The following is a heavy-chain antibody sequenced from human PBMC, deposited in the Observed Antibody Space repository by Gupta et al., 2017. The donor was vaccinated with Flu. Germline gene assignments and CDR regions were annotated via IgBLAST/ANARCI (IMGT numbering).Heavy chain of an antibody. J-gene: IGHJ4*02. D-gene: IGHD1-26*01. CDR1: GFTFDDYA. V-gene: IGHV3-9*01. CDR2: ISWNSGSI. CDR3: ANWDYIGGSYI. Sequence: EVQLVESGGGLVQPGRSLRLSCAASGFTFDDYAMHWVRQAPGKGLEWVSGISWNSGSIGYADSVKGRFTISRDNAKNSLYLQMNSLRAEDTALYYCANWDYIGGSYIGGQGTLVTVSS.